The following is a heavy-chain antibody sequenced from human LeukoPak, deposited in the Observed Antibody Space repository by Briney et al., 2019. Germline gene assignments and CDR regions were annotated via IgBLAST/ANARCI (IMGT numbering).Heavy chain of an antibody. CDR1: GFTFIDYD. CDR2: IGIRGDT. D-gene: IGHD6-19*01. J-gene: IGHJ4*02. Sequence: GGSLRLSCAASGFTFIDYDMHWVRRVIGKGLEWVSAIGIRGDTHYSGSVKGRFTISRENAESSLYLQMNSLRAEDTAVYYCARGGIQVSGIDEFDYWGQGTLVTVSS. CDR3: ARGGIQVSGIDEFDY. V-gene: IGHV3-13*01.